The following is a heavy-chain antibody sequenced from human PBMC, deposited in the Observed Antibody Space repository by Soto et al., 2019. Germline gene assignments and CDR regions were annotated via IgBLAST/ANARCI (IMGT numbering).Heavy chain of an antibody. CDR2: ISGNGDSA. V-gene: IGHV3-23*01. CDR1: GFTFRDYA. Sequence: VQLLESGGGSVQPGGSLRLSCAASGFTFRDYAMNWVRLSPGKGLEWVSDISGNGDSARHADSVKGRFTTSRDNSRNTLYLPMNSLRVDDTAVYYCGKERRGSGWSVCNFWGQGTLVTVSS. D-gene: IGHD6-19*01. CDR3: GKERRGSGWSVCNF. J-gene: IGHJ4*02.